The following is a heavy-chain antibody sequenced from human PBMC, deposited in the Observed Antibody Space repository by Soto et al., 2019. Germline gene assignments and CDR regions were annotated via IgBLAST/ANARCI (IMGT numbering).Heavy chain of an antibody. Sequence: GGSLRLSCVASGFVFTRYSMTWVHQAPGKGLEWISYISETSGTIYYADSVQGRTTISRDNAKKSVSLHINSLTDEDTGVYYCAKLSGSYEAKFDLWGQGTLVTVSS. CDR2: ISETSGTI. CDR1: GFVFTRYS. V-gene: IGHV3-48*02. J-gene: IGHJ4*02. D-gene: IGHD3-16*01. CDR3: AKLSGSYEAKFDL.